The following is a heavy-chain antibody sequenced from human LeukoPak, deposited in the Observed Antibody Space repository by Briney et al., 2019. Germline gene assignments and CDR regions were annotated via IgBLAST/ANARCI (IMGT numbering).Heavy chain of an antibody. J-gene: IGHJ4*02. CDR2: ISYDGSNK. V-gene: IGHV3-30*18. CDR1: GFTFSSYG. CDR3: AKDRMYYDSAEYYFDY. Sequence: LSGGSLRLSCAASGFTFSSYGMHWVRQAPGKGLEWVAVISYDGSNKYYADSVKGRFTISRDNSKNTLYLQMNSLRAEDTAVYYCAKDRMYYDSAEYYFDYWGQGTLVTVSS. D-gene: IGHD3-22*01.